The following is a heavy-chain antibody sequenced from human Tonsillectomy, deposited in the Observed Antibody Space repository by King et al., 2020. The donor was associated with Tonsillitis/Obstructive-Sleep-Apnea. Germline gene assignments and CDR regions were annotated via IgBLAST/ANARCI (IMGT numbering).Heavy chain of an antibody. CDR2: IYYSGST. Sequence: VQLQESGPGLVKPSETLSLTCTVSGDSISSYYWSWIRQPPGKGLEWIGYIYYSGSTNYNPSLKSRVTISVDTSKNQFSLKLSSVTAADTAVYYCARTGMTRFEYSSSFLYYYYGMDVWGQGTTVTVSS. CDR3: ARTGMTRFEYSSSFLYYYYGMDV. CDR1: GDSISSYY. V-gene: IGHV4-59*01. D-gene: IGHD6-6*01. J-gene: IGHJ6*02.